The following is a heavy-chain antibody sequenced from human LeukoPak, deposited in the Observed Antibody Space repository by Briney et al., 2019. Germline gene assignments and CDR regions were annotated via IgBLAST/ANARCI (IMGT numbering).Heavy chain of an antibody. CDR3: AREGWFPYFDL. Sequence: SETLSLTCTVSGGSISSADYYWNWIRQPPGKGLERIGYIYYSGNTYYNPSLKSRVFMSVDTSKNQFSLKLSSVTAADTAIYYCAREGWFPYFDLWGRGTLVTVSS. D-gene: IGHD6-19*01. J-gene: IGHJ2*01. CDR2: IYYSGNT. V-gene: IGHV4-30-4*01. CDR1: GGSISSADYY.